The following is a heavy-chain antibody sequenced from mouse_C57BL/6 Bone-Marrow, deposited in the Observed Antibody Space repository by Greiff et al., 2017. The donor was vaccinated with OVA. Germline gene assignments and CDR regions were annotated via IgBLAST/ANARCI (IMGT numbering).Heavy chain of an antibody. CDR1: GYTFTDYY. CDR3: AIFYSNYPYYAMDY. J-gene: IGHJ4*01. Sequence: QVQLQQSGAELVKPGASVKISCKASGYTFTDYYINWVKQRPGQGLEWIGKIGPGSGSTYYNEKFKGKATLTADKSSSTAYMQLSSLTSEDSAVYFCAIFYSNYPYYAMDYWGQGTSVTVSS. V-gene: IGHV1-77*01. CDR2: IGPGSGST. D-gene: IGHD2-5*01.